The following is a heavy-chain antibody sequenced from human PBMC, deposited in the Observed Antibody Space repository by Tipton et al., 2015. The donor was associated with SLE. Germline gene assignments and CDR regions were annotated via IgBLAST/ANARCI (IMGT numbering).Heavy chain of an antibody. CDR1: GGSIMSSF. J-gene: IGHJ4*02. Sequence: TLSLTCSVSGGSIMSSFWSWIRQPPGKGLEWVGDVSYGGGTNYNPSLKSRVTLSIDTSKNHFSLKVTSVTAADTSVYYCARLGNRILTTVTYFDYWGQGALVTVSS. CDR3: ARLGNRILTTVTYFDY. V-gene: IGHV4-59*08. D-gene: IGHD4-17*01. CDR2: VSYGGGT.